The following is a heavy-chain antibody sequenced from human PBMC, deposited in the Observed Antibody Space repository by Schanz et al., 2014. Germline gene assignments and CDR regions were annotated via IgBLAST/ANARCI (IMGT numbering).Heavy chain of an antibody. V-gene: IGHV1-3*01. D-gene: IGHD5-12*01. J-gene: IGHJ6*02. Sequence: QVQLVQSGAEVKKPGASVKVSCKASGYTFTSYSIHWVRQAPGQGLEWMGWINVGNGNMKYSQKFQGRVNITRDTSASTAYMELTSLRSEDTAVYFCARDLTVDTGYVVRYYYYGMDVWGQGTTVTVSS. CDR1: GYTFTSYS. CDR3: ARDLTVDTGYVVRYYYYGMDV. CDR2: INVGNGNM.